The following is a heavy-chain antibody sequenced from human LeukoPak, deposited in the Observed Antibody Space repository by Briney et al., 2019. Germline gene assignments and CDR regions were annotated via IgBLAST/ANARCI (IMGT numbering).Heavy chain of an antibody. V-gene: IGHV4-39*01. J-gene: IGHJ4*02. CDR2: IYYSGRT. CDR3: ARHRRDGYNSEPGSFDY. CDR1: GGSISSNSYY. D-gene: IGHD5-24*01. Sequence: SETLSLTCTVSGGSISSNSYYWGRIRQPPGKGLEWTGSIYYSGRTYYNPPLKSRITISVDTSKNQFSLKLNSVTAADTAVYYCARHRRDGYNSEPGSFDYWGRGALVTVSS.